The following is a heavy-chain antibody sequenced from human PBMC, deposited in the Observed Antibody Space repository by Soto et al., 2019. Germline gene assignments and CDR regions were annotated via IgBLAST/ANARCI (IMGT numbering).Heavy chain of an antibody. CDR1: GLTFRDSG. J-gene: IGHJ6*02. V-gene: IGHV3-30*18. Sequence: QVQLVESGGGVVQPGTSLRLSCVVSGLTFRDSGMHWVRQAPGKGLEWVAVISFDGSERHYSDSVKGRLSISRDNSRNTLDLQMNSLRGDDSAVYYCAKGQAGVRYYYGMDVWGQGSTVTVSS. D-gene: IGHD2-8*01. CDR2: ISFDGSER. CDR3: AKGQAGVRYYYGMDV.